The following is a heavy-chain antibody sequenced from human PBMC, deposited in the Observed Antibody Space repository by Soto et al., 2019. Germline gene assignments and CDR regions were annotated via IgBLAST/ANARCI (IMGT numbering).Heavy chain of an antibody. Sequence: GASVKVSCKASGYSFINYDISWVRQAPGQGLEWMGWVSAYNGNTNYAQKFQGRVTMTTDTSTSTAYMELRSLRSDDTAVYYCARFFNCTSRCIDVFDIWGQGTMVTGSS. CDR2: VSAYNGNT. D-gene: IGHD2-2*01. CDR3: ARFFNCTSRCIDVFDI. V-gene: IGHV1-18*01. CDR1: GYSFINYD. J-gene: IGHJ3*02.